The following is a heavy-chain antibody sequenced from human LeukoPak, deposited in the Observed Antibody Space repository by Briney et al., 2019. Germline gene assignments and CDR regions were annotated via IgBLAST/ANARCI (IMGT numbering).Heavy chain of an antibody. J-gene: IGHJ3*01. CDR1: GYTFTGYY. CDR3: ARDTEYSSSGA. D-gene: IGHD6-6*01. V-gene: IGHV1-2*02. Sequence: ASVKVSCMASGYTFTGYYMHWVRQAPGQGLEWMGWINPNSGGTNYAQKFQGRVTITTDESTSTAYMELSSLRSEDTAVYYCARDTEYSSSGAWGQGTMVTVSS. CDR2: INPNSGGT.